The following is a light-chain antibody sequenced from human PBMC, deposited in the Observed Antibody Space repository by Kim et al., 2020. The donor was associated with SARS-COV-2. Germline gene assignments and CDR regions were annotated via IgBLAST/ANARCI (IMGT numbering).Light chain of an antibody. CDR1: QSVSSN. CDR2: GAS. J-gene: IGKJ1*01. CDR3: QQYNNWPRWT. V-gene: IGKV3D-15*01. Sequence: PGERATLSCRASQSVSSNLAWYQQKPGQAPRLLIYGASTRATGIPARFSGSGSGTEFTLTISSLQSEDFAVYYCQQYNNWPRWTFGQGTKVDIK.